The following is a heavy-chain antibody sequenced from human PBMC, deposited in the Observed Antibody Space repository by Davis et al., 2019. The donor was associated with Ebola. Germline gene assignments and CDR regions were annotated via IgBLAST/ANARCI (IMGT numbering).Heavy chain of an antibody. CDR3: ARGPRPGYCSGGSCPTRSYYYYGMDV. V-gene: IGHV4-34*01. CDR1: GGSFSGYY. CDR2: INHSGST. Sequence: PGGSLRLSCAVYGGSFSGYYWSWIRQPPGKGLEWIGEINHSGSTNYNPSLKSRVTISVDTSKNQFSLKLSSVTAADTAVYYCARGPRPGYCSGGSCPTRSYYYYGMDVWGQGTTVTVSS. D-gene: IGHD2-15*01. J-gene: IGHJ6*02.